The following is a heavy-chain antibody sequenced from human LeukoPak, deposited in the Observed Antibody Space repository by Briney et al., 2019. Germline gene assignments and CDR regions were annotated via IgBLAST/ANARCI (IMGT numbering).Heavy chain of an antibody. CDR3: TRTTYYYDSSGYRESHY. V-gene: IGHV3-49*04. J-gene: IGHJ4*02. CDR1: GFTFGDYA. Sequence: GGSLRLSCTASGFTFGDYAMGWVRQAPGKGLEWVGFIRSKAYGGTTEYAASVKGRFTISRDDSKSIAYLQMNSLKTEDTAVYYCTRTTYYYDSSGYRESHYWGQGTLVTVSS. CDR2: IRSKAYGGTT. D-gene: IGHD3-22*01.